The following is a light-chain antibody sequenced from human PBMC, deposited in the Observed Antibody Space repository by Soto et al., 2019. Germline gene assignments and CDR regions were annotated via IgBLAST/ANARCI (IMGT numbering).Light chain of an antibody. CDR3: QHLNSSLPCT. Sequence: IQLTQSPSSLSASVGDRVTLTCRASQAISGYLAWYQQKPGKAPDLLIFTASTLQSGVPSRFSGSGSGTDFTLTISSLQPEDFATNYCQHLNSSLPCTFGQGTKLEIK. V-gene: IGKV1-9*01. CDR1: QAISGY. CDR2: TAS. J-gene: IGKJ2*02.